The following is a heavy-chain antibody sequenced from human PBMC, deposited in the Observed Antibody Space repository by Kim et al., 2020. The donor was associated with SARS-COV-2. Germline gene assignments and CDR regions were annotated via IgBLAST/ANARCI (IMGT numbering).Heavy chain of an antibody. CDR3: ARGGGSSSWYLDGMDV. CDR2: ISSSSSYI. CDR1: GFTFSSYS. J-gene: IGHJ6*02. V-gene: IGHV3-21*01. D-gene: IGHD6-13*01. Sequence: GGSLRLSCAASGFTFSSYSMNWVRQAPGKGLEWVSSISSSSSYIYYADSVKGRFTISRDNAKNSLYLQMNSLRAEDTAVYYCARGGGSSSWYLDGMDVWGQGTTVTVSS.